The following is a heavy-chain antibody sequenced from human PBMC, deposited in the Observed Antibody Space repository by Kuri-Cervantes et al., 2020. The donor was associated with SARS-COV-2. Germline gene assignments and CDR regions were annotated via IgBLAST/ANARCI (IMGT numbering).Heavy chain of an antibody. Sequence: ASVKVSCKASGYTFTSYYMHWVRQAPGQGLEWMGIINPSGGSTSYAQKFQGRVTMTRDTSTSTVYMELSSLRSEDTAVYYCATEVGATNFDHWGQGILVTVSS. V-gene: IGHV1-46*01. J-gene: IGHJ4*02. CDR1: GYTFTSYY. D-gene: IGHD1-26*01. CDR3: ATEVGATNFDH. CDR2: INPSGGST.